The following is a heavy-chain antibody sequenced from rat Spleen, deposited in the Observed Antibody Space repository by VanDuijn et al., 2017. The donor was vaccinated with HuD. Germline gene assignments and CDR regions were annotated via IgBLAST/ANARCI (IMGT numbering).Heavy chain of an antibody. J-gene: IGHJ3*01. V-gene: IGHV5-20*01. CDR1: GFTFSDYY. CDR3: TRGQQLGGWFAY. CDR2: ISYDGGRN. Sequence: EVQLVESDGGLVQPGRSLKLSCAASGFTFSDYYMAWVRQAPTKALEWVTTISYDGGRNFYRDSVKGRFTISRDNAKSTLYLQMNSLRSEDTATYYCTRGQQLGGWFAYWGQGTLVTVYS. D-gene: IGHD1-10*01.